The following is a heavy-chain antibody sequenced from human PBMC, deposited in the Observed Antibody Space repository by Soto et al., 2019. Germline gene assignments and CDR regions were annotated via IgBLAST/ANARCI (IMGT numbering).Heavy chain of an antibody. CDR3: AIVPYGSGSYYILPRFGMDV. CDR2: INHLGSI. V-gene: IGHV4-34*01. CDR1: GGSLSDYF. D-gene: IGHD3-10*01. Sequence: PSETLSLTCVVSGGSLSDYFWSWIRQPPGMALEWIGEINHLGSINYNPSLKSRVTMSVDTSKNQFSLTLSSVTAADTAVYYCAIVPYGSGSYYILPRFGMDVWGQGTTVTVSS. J-gene: IGHJ6*02.